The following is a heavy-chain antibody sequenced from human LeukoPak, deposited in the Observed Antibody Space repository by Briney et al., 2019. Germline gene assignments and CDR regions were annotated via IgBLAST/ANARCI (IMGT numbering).Heavy chain of an antibody. V-gene: IGHV3-30*03. CDR3: AAVPYYYYYGMDV. Sequence: GRSLRLSCAASGFTFSSYGMRWVRQAPGKGLEWVAVISYDGSNKYYADSVKGRFTISRDNSKNTLYLQMNSLRAEDTAVYYCAAVPYYYYYGMDVWGQGTTVTVSS. J-gene: IGHJ6*02. CDR1: GFTFSSYG. CDR2: ISYDGSNK.